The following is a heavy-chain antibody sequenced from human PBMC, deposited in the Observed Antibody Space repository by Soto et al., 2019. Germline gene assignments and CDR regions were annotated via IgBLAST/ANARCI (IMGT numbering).Heavy chain of an antibody. CDR2: ISAYNGNT. CDR3: ARGFSLTGANKLFDY. J-gene: IGHJ4*02. V-gene: IGHV1-18*01. CDR1: GYIFTSYG. Sequence: ASVKVSCKASGYIFTSYGISWVRQATGQGLEWMGWISAYNGNTNYAQELQGRVTMTTDTSTSTAYMELRSLRSDDTAVYFCARGFSLTGANKLFDYWGEGTLVTVSS. D-gene: IGHD1-7*01.